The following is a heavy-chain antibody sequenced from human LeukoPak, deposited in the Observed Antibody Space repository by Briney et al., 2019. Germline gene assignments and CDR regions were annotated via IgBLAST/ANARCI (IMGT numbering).Heavy chain of an antibody. CDR2: IYYSGST. Sequence: ASETLSLTCTVSGGSISSYYWSWIRQPPGKGLEWIGYIYYSGSTNYNPSLKSRVTISVDTSKNQFSLKLSSVTAADTAVYYCARQEGSEYSPVYHWGQGTLVTVSS. V-gene: IGHV4-59*01. CDR1: GGSISSYY. D-gene: IGHD2-15*01. J-gene: IGHJ5*02. CDR3: ARQEGSEYSPVYH.